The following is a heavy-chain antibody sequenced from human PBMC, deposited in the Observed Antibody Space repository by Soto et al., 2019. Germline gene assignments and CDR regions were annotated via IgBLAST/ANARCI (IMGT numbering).Heavy chain of an antibody. CDR3: AKDPNGDYIGAFDS. Sequence: EVQLLESGGGLVRPGGSLRLSCVGSGFTFSTYAMTWVRQAPGKGLEWVSAISVGGGITKYADSVKGSFTISRDNSKNTLYLQMNSLRAEDTARYYCAKDPNGDYIGAFDSWGQGTLVTVSS. D-gene: IGHD4-17*01. CDR1: GFTFSTYA. CDR2: ISVGGGIT. J-gene: IGHJ4*02. V-gene: IGHV3-23*01.